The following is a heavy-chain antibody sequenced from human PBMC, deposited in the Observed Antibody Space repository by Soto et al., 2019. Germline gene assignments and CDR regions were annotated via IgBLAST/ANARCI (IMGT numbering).Heavy chain of an antibody. Sequence: GGSLRLSCAASGFILSGYEMNWVRQAPGKGLEWISYISSGGSTIYYADSVKGRFTISRDNAKNSLFLQMNSLRAEDTAVYYCARDPNYDFWSGYRNKEGTYGMDVWGQGTTVTV. CDR3: ARDPNYDFWSGYRNKEGTYGMDV. CDR1: GFILSGYE. V-gene: IGHV3-48*03. D-gene: IGHD3-3*01. J-gene: IGHJ6*02. CDR2: ISSGGSTI.